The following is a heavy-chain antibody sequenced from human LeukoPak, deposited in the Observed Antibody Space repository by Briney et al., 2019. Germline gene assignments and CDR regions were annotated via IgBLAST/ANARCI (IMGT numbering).Heavy chain of an antibody. J-gene: IGHJ4*02. CDR1: GYTFTGYY. CDR2: INPNTGDR. V-gene: IGHV1-2*02. D-gene: IGHD3/OR15-3a*01. Sequence: GASVTVSCRASGYTFTGYYMHWVRQAPGQGLEWMGWINPNTGDRKVAQKYQDRVTMTRDTSINTAYMELSSLRSDDTAVYYCARFGLGVERSDYWGQGTLVTVSS. CDR3: ARFGLGVERSDY.